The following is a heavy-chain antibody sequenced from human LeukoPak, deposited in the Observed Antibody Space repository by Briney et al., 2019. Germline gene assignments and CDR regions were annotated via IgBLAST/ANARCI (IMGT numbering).Heavy chain of an antibody. CDR3: ARGGGLRYFDWLFRPFDY. CDR2: INHSGST. V-gene: IGHV4-34*01. D-gene: IGHD3-9*01. J-gene: IGHJ4*02. CDR1: GGSFSGYY. Sequence: SETLSLTCAVYGGSFSGYYWSWIRQPPGKGLEWIGEINHSGSTSYNPSLKSRVTISVDTSKNQFSLKLSSVTAADTAVYYCARGGGLRYFDWLFRPFDYWGQGTLVTVSS.